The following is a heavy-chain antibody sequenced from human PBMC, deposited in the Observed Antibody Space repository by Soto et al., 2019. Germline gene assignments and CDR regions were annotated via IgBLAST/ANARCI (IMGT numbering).Heavy chain of an antibody. CDR1: EFTFSSYT. CDR3: ASGDY. J-gene: IGHJ4*02. V-gene: IGHV3-30-3*01. CDR2: ISYDGTNK. Sequence: GGSLRLSCAASEFTFSSYTMYWVRQAPGKGLEWVAVISYDGTNKYYADSVKGRFTISRDNSKNTLYLQMNSLRSEDTALYYCASGDYWGQGTLVTVSS.